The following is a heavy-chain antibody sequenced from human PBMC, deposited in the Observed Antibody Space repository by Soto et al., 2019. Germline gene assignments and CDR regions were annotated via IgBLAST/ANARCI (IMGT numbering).Heavy chain of an antibody. CDR3: ARPSSGDFWSGYYPYLDV. CDR1: GGSLSSSSYY. D-gene: IGHD3-3*01. J-gene: IGHJ6*03. Sequence: SETLSLTCTVSGGSLSSSSYYWGWLRQPPGKGLEWIGSIYYSGSTYYNPSLKSRVTISVDTSKNQFSLKLSSVTAADTAVYYFARPSSGDFWSGYYPYLDVWGKGTTVTVPS. CDR2: IYYSGST. V-gene: IGHV4-39*01.